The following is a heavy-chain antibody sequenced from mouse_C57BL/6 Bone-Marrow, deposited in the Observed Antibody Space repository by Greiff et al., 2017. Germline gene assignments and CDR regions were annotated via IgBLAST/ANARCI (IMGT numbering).Heavy chain of an antibody. CDR1: GYTFTSYG. J-gene: IGHJ2*01. Sequence: QVQLQQSGAELARPGASVKLSCKASGYTFTSYGISWVKQRTGQGLEWIGEIYPRSGNTYSNETFKGKATLTADKSSCTAYMELRSLTSEDSAVYFCVIYYYGSRNYWGQGTTLTVSS. CDR3: VIYYYGSRNY. V-gene: IGHV1-81*01. CDR2: IYPRSGNT. D-gene: IGHD1-1*01.